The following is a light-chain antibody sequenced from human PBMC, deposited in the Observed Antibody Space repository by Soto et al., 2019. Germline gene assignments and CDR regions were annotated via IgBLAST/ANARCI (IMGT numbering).Light chain of an antibody. J-gene: IGKJ2*01. CDR3: QQTNDFPYT. CDR2: AAS. Sequence: DIQMTQSPSSVSASVGDRVTITCRASHVISSWLAWYQQKPGKAPKLLIYAASRLQSGVPSRLSGSESGADFSLTISSLQPEDVATYYCQQTNDFPYTFGQGTKLEIK. CDR1: HVISSW. V-gene: IGKV1-12*01.